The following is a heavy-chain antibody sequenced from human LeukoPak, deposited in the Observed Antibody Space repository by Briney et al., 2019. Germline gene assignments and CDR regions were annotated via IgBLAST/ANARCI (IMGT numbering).Heavy chain of an antibody. Sequence: SETLSLTCTVSGGSISSYYWSWIRQPPGKGLEWIGYIYYSGSTNYNPSLTSRVTISVDTSKNQFSLKLSSVTAADTAVYYCARFGYYYDRSGHNWFDPWGQGTLVTVYS. CDR1: GGSISSYY. J-gene: IGHJ5*02. CDR3: ARFGYYYDRSGHNWFDP. D-gene: IGHD3-22*01. CDR2: IYYSGST. V-gene: IGHV4-59*08.